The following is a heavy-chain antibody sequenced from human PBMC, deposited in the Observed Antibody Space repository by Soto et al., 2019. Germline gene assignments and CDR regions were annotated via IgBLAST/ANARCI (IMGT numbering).Heavy chain of an antibody. CDR1: GFTFSSYG. CDR3: ARVAY. Sequence: GGSLRLSCAASGFTFSSYGMHWVRQAPGKGLEWVAVISYDGSNKYYADSVKGRFTISRDNAQNSLFLQMNTLRPEDTAMYYCARVAYWGPGTQVTVSS. J-gene: IGHJ4*02. CDR2: ISYDGSNK. V-gene: IGHV3-30*03.